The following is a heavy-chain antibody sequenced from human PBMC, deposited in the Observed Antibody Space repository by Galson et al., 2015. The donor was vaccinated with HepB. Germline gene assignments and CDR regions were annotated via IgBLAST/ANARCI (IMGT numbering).Heavy chain of an antibody. V-gene: IGHV4-59*01. J-gene: IGHJ4*02. CDR2: IYYSGST. Sequence: LTCTVSGGSISSYYWSWIRQPPGKGLEWIGYIYYSGSTNYNPSLQSRVTISVDTSKNQFSLNLSSVTAADTAVYYCARGRSGSYRGYFDYWGQGTLVTASS. CDR3: ARGRSGSYRGYFDY. D-gene: IGHD1-26*01. CDR1: GGSISSYY.